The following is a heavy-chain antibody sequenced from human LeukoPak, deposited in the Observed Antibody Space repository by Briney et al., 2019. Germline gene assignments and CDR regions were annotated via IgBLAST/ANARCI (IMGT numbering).Heavy chain of an antibody. J-gene: IGHJ6*03. Sequence: PGGSLRLSCAASGFTFSSYGMHWVRQTPGKGLEWVAFIRYDGSNKYYADSVKGRFTISRDDSKNTLYLQMNSLRADDTAVYYCAREVRDFGSGRRLLGDYMDVWGKGTTVTVSS. CDR3: AREVRDFGSGRRLLGDYMDV. CDR1: GFTFSSYG. CDR2: IRYDGSNK. D-gene: IGHD3-10*01. V-gene: IGHV3-30*02.